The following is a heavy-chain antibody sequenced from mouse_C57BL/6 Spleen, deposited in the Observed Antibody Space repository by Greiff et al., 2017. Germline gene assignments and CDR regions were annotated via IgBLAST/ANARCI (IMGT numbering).Heavy chain of an antibody. CDR3: ARSDYGSSYGGFAY. V-gene: IGHV1-9*01. D-gene: IGHD1-1*01. CDR2: ILPGSGST. J-gene: IGHJ3*01. Sequence: VQLQQSGAELMKPGASVKLSCKATGYPFTGYWIEWVKQRPGHGLEWIGEILPGSGSTNYTEKFKGKATFTADTSSNTAYMQRSSLTTEDSAIYYCARSDYGSSYGGFAYWGQGTLVTVSA. CDR1: GYPFTGYW.